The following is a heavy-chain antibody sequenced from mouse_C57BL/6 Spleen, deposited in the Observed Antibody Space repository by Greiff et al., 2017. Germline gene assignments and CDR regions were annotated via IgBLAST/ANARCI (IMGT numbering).Heavy chain of an antibody. V-gene: IGHV1-62-2*01. Sequence: QVQLQQSGAELVKPGASVKLSCKASGYTFTEYSIHWVKQRSGQGLEWIGWFYPGSGSIKYNEKFKDKATLTADKSSSTVYMELSRWTSEDSAVYFCARHEGLTYGSSNRYFDVWGTGTTVTVSS. D-gene: IGHD1-1*01. CDR1: GYTFTEYS. CDR2: FYPGSGSI. CDR3: ARHEGLTYGSSNRYFDV. J-gene: IGHJ1*03.